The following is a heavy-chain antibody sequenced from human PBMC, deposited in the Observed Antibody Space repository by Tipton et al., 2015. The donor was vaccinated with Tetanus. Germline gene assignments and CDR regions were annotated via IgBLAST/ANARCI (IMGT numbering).Heavy chain of an antibody. D-gene: IGHD2-15*01. Sequence: SLRLSCAASGFTVSSNYMSWVRQAPGKGLEWVSVIYSDGSTYYADSVKGRFTISRDNSENTLYLQMISLRAEDTAVYYCARDRVAATVSPYSYYGMDVWGQGSTVTVSS. CDR1: GFTVSSNY. CDR3: ARDRVAATVSPYSYYGMDV. J-gene: IGHJ6*02. V-gene: IGHV3-53*01. CDR2: IYSDGST.